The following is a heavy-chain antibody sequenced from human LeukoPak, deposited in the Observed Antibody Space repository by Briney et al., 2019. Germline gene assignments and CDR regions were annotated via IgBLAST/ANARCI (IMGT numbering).Heavy chain of an antibody. D-gene: IGHD3-22*01. Sequence: SVKVSCKASGGTFSSYAINWVRQAPGQGLEWMGRIIPILDIANYAQNFQGRVTITADKSTSTAYMELSSLRSEDSAVYYCARELTPYYDSSGYYYLDSWGQGTLLTVSS. CDR2: IIPILDIA. CDR3: ARELTPYYDSSGYYYLDS. V-gene: IGHV1-69*04. J-gene: IGHJ4*02. CDR1: GGTFSSYA.